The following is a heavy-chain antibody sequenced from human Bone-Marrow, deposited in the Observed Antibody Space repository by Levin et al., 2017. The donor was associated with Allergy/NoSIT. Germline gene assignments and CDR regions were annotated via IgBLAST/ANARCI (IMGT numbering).Heavy chain of an antibody. V-gene: IGHV3-33*01. D-gene: IGHD3-16*01. Sequence: PGESLKISCEVSGFTFSSYGMHWVRQAPGKGLEWVALIWYNSYKKSYVDSVKGRFTISRDNSKNMVFLQMNSLRVEDTAIYYCARDGPSYYYMDVWGKGTIVTVS. CDR3: ARDGPSYYYMDV. CDR2: IWYNSYKK. J-gene: IGHJ6*03. CDR1: GFTFSSYG.